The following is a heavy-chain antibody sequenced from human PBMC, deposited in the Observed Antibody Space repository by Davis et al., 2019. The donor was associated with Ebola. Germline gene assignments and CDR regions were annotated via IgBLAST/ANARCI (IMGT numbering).Heavy chain of an antibody. Sequence: GESLKISCKGSGYGFTNYWIGWVRQMPGKGLEWMGFIFPDDSDATYSPSFQGQVTFSADKSISTAYLQWSSLKASDTAMYYCASLRRTITGMDDAFDIWGQGTMVTVSS. J-gene: IGHJ3*02. CDR2: IFPDDSDA. CDR1: GYGFTNYW. CDR3: ASLRRTITGMDDAFDI. D-gene: IGHD2-8*02. V-gene: IGHV5-51*01.